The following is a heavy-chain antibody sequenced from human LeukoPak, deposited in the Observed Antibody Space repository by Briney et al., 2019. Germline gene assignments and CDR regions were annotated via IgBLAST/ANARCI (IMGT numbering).Heavy chain of an antibody. CDR3: ARVLAAAGPDY. V-gene: IGHV3-21*01. CDR2: ISSSSSYI. J-gene: IGHJ4*02. Sequence: PGGSLRLSCAASGFTFSNAWMSWVRQAPGKGLEWVSSISSSSSYIYYADSVKGRFTISRDNAKNSLYLQMNSLRAEDTAVYYCARVLAAAGPDYWGQGTLVTVSS. CDR1: GFTFSNAW. D-gene: IGHD6-13*01.